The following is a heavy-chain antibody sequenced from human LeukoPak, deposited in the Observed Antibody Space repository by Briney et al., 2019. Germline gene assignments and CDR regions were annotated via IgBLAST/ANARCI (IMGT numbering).Heavy chain of an antibody. V-gene: IGHV3-48*03. J-gene: IGHJ4*02. CDR3: ARDRIVVPAVPFDY. Sequence: PGGSLRLSCAASGFTFSSYVLSWVRQAPGKGLEWVSYISSSGSTIYYADSVKGRFTISRDNAKNSLYLQMNSLRAEDTAVYYCARDRIVVPAVPFDYWGQGTLVTVSS. CDR2: ISSSGSTI. CDR1: GFTFSSYV. D-gene: IGHD2-2*01.